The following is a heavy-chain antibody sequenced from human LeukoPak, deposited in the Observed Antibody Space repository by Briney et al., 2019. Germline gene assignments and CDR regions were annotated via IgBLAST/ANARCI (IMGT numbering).Heavy chain of an antibody. J-gene: IGHJ4*02. CDR2: ISYDGSHK. D-gene: IGHD5-24*01. CDR3: AREQRWLQLSNEANFDY. V-gene: IGHV3-30-3*01. Sequence: PGRSLRLSCAASGFTFSSYAMHWVRQAPGKGLEWVAVISYDGSHKYYADSVKGRFTISRDNSKTTLYLQMNSLRAEDTSVYYCAREQRWLQLSNEANFDYWGQGTLVNVSP. CDR1: GFTFSSYA.